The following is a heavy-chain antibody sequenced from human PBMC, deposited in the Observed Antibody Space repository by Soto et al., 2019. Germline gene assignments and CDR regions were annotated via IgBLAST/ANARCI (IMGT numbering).Heavy chain of an antibody. CDR3: PSQSEGMDV. Sequence: QVQLVESGGGVVQPGRSLRLSCVASGFTFSNYPMHWVRQAPGKGLEWVAVISYDGSNKYYADSVKGRFTISRDNSKTSLYLQMNSLRAGDPAVYYCPSQSEGMDVWGQGTKVTVSS. CDR2: ISYDGSNK. J-gene: IGHJ6*02. CDR1: GFTFSNYP. V-gene: IGHV3-30-3*01.